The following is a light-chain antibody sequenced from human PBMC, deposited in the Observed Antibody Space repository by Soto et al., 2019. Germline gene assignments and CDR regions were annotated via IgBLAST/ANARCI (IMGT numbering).Light chain of an antibody. J-gene: IGKJ1*01. CDR3: QPYNSYSRA. CDR1: QSISSW. V-gene: IGKV1-5*03. Sequence: DIQMTQSPSTLSASVGDRVTITCRASQSISSWLAWYQQKPGKAPKLRIYKASSLESGVQSRFSGSGSGTEFNLTISSLQPDDFATYYCQPYNSYSRAFGQGTKVEIK. CDR2: KAS.